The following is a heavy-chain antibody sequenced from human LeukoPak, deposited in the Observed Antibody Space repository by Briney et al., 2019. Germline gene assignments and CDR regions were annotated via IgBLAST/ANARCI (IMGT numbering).Heavy chain of an antibody. Sequence: ASVKVSCKDSGYTFTGYHMHWGRQAPGQGLEWMGWINSNTGGTNYAQEFQGRVTMTRDTSISTAYMDLSSLRSDDTAVYYCARDDSSSSANAFDIWGQGTMVSVSS. CDR1: GYTFTGYH. V-gene: IGHV1-2*02. CDR3: ARDDSSSSANAFDI. D-gene: IGHD6-6*01. J-gene: IGHJ3*02. CDR2: INSNTGGT.